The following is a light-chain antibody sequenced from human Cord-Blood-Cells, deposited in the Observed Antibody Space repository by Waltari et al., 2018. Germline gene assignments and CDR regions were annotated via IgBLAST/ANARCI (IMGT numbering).Light chain of an antibody. CDR3: SSYAGSNVV. CDR1: SSDVGGYNY. V-gene: IGLV2-8*01. Sequence: QYALTPPPSASGSPGQSVTISCTATSSDVGGYNYVPWYQQHPGKAPKLMIYEVSKRPPGVPDRFSGSKSGNTASLTVSGLQAEDEADYYCSSYAGSNVVFGGGTKLTVL. J-gene: IGLJ2*01. CDR2: EVS.